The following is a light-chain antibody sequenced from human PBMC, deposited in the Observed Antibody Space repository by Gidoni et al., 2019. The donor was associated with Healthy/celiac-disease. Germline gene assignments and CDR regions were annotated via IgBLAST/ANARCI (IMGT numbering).Light chain of an antibody. CDR1: SSNSGACYD. J-gene: IGLJ2*01. Sequence: QSVLTQPPSVSGAPGQRVNISCTGSSSNSGACYDVPWYQQLPGTAPKLHIYGNSNRPSGVPDRFSGSKSGTSASLAITGLQAEDEAVYYCQSYDSSLSLVVFGGGTKLTVL. CDR2: GNS. CDR3: QSYDSSLSLVV. V-gene: IGLV1-40*01.